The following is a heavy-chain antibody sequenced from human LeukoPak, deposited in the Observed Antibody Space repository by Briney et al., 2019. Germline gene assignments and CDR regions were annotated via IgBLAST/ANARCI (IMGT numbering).Heavy chain of an antibody. CDR1: GYTFTGYY. J-gene: IGHJ4*02. D-gene: IGHD2-15*01. CDR3: GRRRIDCSDIGCYVDY. Sequence: GASVKVSCKASGYTFTGYYIHWMRQAPGQGLEWMGWMNPNRGDTSYAQKFQGRVTMTRDTPINTAYMELSGLTSDDTAVYYCGRRRIDCSDIGCYVDYWGQGTLVTVSS. V-gene: IGHV1-2*02. CDR2: MNPNRGDT.